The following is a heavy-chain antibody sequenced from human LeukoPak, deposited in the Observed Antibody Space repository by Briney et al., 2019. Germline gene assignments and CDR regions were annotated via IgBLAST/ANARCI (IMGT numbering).Heavy chain of an antibody. CDR2: IYPGDSDT. CDR3: ARHTDNSRPTYYYDSSGYYLPGYAYYFDY. V-gene: IGHV5-51*01. CDR1: GYSFTSYW. J-gene: IGHJ4*02. D-gene: IGHD3-22*01. Sequence: GESLKISCKGSGYSFTSYWIGWVRQMPGKGLEWMGIIYPGDSDTRYSPSFQGQVTISADKSISTAYLQWSSLKASDTAMYYCARHTDNSRPTYYYDSSGYYLPGYAYYFDYWGQGTLVTVSS.